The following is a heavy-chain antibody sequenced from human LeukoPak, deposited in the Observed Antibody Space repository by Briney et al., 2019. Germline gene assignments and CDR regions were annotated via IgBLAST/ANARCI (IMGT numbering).Heavy chain of an antibody. CDR3: ARDPFLRDYYYYGMDV. J-gene: IGHJ6*02. CDR2: IRLDGSEK. Sequence: WESLRLSCAASGFTFSSYWMSWVRQAPGKGLEWVANIRLDGSEKYYIDSVKGRFTTYRDNAKNSLYLQMNSLRAEDTAVYYCARDPFLRDYYYYGMDVWGQGTTVTVSS. CDR1: GFTFSSYW. V-gene: IGHV3-7*04.